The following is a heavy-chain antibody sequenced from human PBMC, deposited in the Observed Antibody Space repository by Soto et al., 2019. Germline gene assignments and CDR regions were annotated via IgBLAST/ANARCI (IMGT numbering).Heavy chain of an antibody. CDR3: ARACGGGECFGNIVSCLYWMDL. CDR2: INPSGGTT. CDR1: GYTFTNFY. J-gene: IGHJ5*02. D-gene: IGHD2-21*01. Sequence: GASVKVSCKSSGYTFTNFYIHWVRQAPGQGLEWMGIINPSGGTTSYAQKFQDSVIMTRDTSSRTVYMELTKLAPKDTAMYFCARACGGGECFGNIVSCLYWMDLWGQGTMVTVSS. V-gene: IGHV1-46*01.